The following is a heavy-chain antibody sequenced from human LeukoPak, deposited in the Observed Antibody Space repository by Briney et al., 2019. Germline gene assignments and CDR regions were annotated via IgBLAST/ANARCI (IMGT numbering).Heavy chain of an antibody. CDR2: INPGGGST. CDR3: ARGFLPAAFDY. J-gene: IGHJ4*02. Sequence: ASVKVSCKASGYTFTSYYMHWVRQAPGQGLEWMGIINPGGGSTSYAQKFQGRVTMTRDMSTSTVYMELSSLRSEDTAVYYCARGFLPAAFDYWGQGTLVTVSS. CDR1: GYTFTSYY. V-gene: IGHV1-46*01. D-gene: IGHD2-2*01.